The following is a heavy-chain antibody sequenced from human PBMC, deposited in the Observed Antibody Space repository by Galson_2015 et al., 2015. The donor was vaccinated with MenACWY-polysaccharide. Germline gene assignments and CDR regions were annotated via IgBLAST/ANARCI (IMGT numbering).Heavy chain of an antibody. CDR1: GSTFADYD. CDR3: AKGYSYSKSPVDH. D-gene: IGHD2-15*01. J-gene: IGHJ4*02. CDR2: ISGNGDII. Sequence: SLRLSCAASGSTFADYDMNWVRQAPGKGLEWVSGISGNGDIIGYADSVKGRVTISRASAKKSLYLQMNSLRPEDTALYYCAKGYSYSKSPVDHWGQGTSVTVSS. V-gene: IGHV3-9*01.